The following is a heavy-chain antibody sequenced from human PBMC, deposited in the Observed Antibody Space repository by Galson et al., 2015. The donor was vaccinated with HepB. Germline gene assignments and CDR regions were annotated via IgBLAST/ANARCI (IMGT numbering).Heavy chain of an antibody. CDR2: IYYSGST. D-gene: IGHD1-26*01. CDR1: GGSISSSSYY. CDR3: ARAGNRGWELLVHFDY. Sequence: SETLSLTCTVSGGSISSSSYYWGWIRQPPGKGLEWIGSIYYSGSTYYNPSLKSRVTISVDTSKNQFSLKLSSVTAADTAVYYCARAGNRGWELLVHFDYWGQGTLVTVSS. J-gene: IGHJ4*02. V-gene: IGHV4-39*07.